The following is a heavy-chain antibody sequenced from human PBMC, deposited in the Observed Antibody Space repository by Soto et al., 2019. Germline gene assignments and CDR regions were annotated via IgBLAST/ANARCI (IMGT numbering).Heavy chain of an antibody. CDR2: ISSSSSYI. J-gene: IGHJ3*02. D-gene: IGHD4-17*01. Sequence: GGSLRLSCAASGFTFSSYSMNWVRQAPGKGLEWVSSISSSSSYIYYADAVKGRFTISSENAKNSLYLQMNSLRAEDTAVYYCARDLDYGGDSAFDIWGQGTMVTVSS. CDR3: ARDLDYGGDSAFDI. CDR1: GFTFSSYS. V-gene: IGHV3-21*01.